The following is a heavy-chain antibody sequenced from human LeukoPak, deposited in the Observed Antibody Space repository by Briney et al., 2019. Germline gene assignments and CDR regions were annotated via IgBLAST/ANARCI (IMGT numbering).Heavy chain of an antibody. J-gene: IGHJ5*02. Sequence: PGGSLRFSCAASGFTVSSNYMSWVRQAPGKGLEWVSVIYSGGSTYYADSVKGRFTISRDDSKNTMYLQMDSLKTEDTAIYYCLTLSGVWTGRPVPWGQGTLVTVSS. CDR2: IYSGGST. CDR3: LTLSGVWTGRPVP. D-gene: IGHD3/OR15-3a*01. CDR1: GFTVSSNY. V-gene: IGHV3-53*01.